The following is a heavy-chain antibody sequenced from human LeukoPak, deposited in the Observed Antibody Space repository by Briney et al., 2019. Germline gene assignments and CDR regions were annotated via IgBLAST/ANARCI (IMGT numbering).Heavy chain of an antibody. CDR3: ARAAGARGSSWTPGF. J-gene: IGHJ4*02. V-gene: IGHV3-33*01. Sequence: GSLRLSCAASEFIFSNYGMHWVRQAPGKGLEWVAVIWYDGSNKYYADSVKGRFTISRDNSKDTLYLQMSSLRAEDTAVYYCARAAGARGSSWTPGFWGQGTLVTVSS. D-gene: IGHD6-13*01. CDR1: EFIFSNYG. CDR2: IWYDGSNK.